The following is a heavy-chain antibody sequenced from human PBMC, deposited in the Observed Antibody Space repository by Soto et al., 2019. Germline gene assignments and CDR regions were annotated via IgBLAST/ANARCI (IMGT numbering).Heavy chain of an antibody. J-gene: IGHJ3*02. Sequence: QVQLQESGPGVVKPSETLSLTCTVSGGSVSSGSYYWSWIRQPPGKGLEWIGYMYYSGSTNYNPSLKSRFTISLDTSKNQFCLKLSSVTAADTAVYFCARTRDFWSGNDAFAIWGQGTMVTVSS. CDR1: GGSVSSGSYY. D-gene: IGHD3-3*01. CDR2: MYYSGST. V-gene: IGHV4-61*01. CDR3: ARTRDFWSGNDAFAI.